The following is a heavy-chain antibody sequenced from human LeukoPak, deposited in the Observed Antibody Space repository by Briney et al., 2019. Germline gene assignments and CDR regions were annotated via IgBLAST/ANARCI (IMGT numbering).Heavy chain of an antibody. V-gene: IGHV3-30*02. D-gene: IGHD6-19*01. CDR2: IRYDGSNK. CDR1: GFNFSTYT. J-gene: IGHJ4*02. CDR3: ATSGQWLVYFDY. Sequence: PGGSLRLSCVDSGFNFSTYTMNWVRQAPGKGLEWVAFIRYDGSNKYYADSVKGRFTISRDNSKNTLYLQMNSLRAEDTAVYYCATSGQWLVYFDYWGQGTLVTVSS.